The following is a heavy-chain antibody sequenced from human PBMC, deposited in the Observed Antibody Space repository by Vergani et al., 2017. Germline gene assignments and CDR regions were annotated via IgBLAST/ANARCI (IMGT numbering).Heavy chain of an antibody. CDR2: VFYGGRT. D-gene: IGHD2-21*01. Sequence: QKQLQESGPGLVKPSETLSLSCTVSGDSISTSSYAWGWIRQPPGKTLEWIGTVFYGGRTSYNPSLKSRVTLSLDTSKKQISLHLTSVTAADTAVYYCARHISVVRPSSMTAFDYWGQGTLVTVSS. CDR1: GDSISTSSYA. CDR3: ARHISVVRPSSMTAFDY. V-gene: IGHV4-39*01. J-gene: IGHJ4*02.